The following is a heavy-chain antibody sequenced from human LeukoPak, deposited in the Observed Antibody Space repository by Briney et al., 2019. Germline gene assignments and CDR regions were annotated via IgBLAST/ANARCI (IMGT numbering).Heavy chain of an antibody. CDR3: ARDQAGGVVVPAAYDY. CDR1: GFTFSDYY. J-gene: IGHJ4*02. Sequence: GGSLRLSCAASGFTFSDYYMSWIRQAPGKGLEWVSYISSSSSYTNYADSVKGRFTIFRDNAKNSLYLQMNSLRAEDTAVYYCARDQAGGVVVPAAYDYWGQGTLVTVSS. D-gene: IGHD2-2*01. CDR2: ISSSSSYT. V-gene: IGHV3-11*05.